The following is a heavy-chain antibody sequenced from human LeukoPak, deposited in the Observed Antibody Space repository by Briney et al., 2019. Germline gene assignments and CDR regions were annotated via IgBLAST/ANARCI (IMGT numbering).Heavy chain of an antibody. V-gene: IGHV3-11*01. Sequence: PGGSLRLSCAASGFTFSDYYMSWIRQAPGKRLEWVSYISSSGSTIYYADSVKGRFTISRDNAKNSLYLQMNSLRAEDTAVYYCARDLRWLQSLVLNYWGQGTLVTVSS. CDR3: ARDLRWLQSLVLNY. J-gene: IGHJ4*02. CDR2: ISSSGSTI. D-gene: IGHD5-24*01. CDR1: GFTFSDYY.